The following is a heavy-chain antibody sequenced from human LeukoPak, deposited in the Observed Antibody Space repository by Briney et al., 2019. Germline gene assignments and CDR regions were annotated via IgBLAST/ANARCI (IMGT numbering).Heavy chain of an antibody. J-gene: IGHJ6*02. CDR3: AKVSDYSYYYGLDV. D-gene: IGHD2/OR15-2a*01. V-gene: IGHV1-8*01. CDR2: MTPSRGNT. Sequence: GASVKVSCKASGYTFTIYDINWVRQATGQGLEWMGWMTPSRGNTGDAQKFQVRVTMTRNTSISTAYMELSSLRSEDTAVYYCAKVSDYSYYYGLDVWGQGTTVTVSS. CDR1: GYTFTIYD.